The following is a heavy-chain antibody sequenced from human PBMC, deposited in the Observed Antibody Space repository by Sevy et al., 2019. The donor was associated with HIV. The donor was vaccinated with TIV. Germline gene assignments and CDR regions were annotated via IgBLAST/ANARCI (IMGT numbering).Heavy chain of an antibody. V-gene: IGHV3-49*04. Sequence: GVYLRLSCTASGFTFGDYCMSWVRQAPGKGLEWVAFLKSDVYGGTVDHAASVRGRFVISRDDSKTIAYLQMNDPKTEDTGVYYCTRWKAAQSIFDYWGQGALVSVSS. D-gene: IGHD6-13*01. CDR2: LKSDVYGGTV. CDR1: GFTFGDYC. CDR3: TRWKAAQSIFDY. J-gene: IGHJ4*02.